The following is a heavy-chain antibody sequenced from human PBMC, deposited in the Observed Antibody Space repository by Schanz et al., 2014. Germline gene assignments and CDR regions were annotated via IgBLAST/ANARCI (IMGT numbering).Heavy chain of an antibody. CDR2: IKSKTDGGTR. CDR1: GFTFSSYS. J-gene: IGHJ4*02. V-gene: IGHV3-15*01. Sequence: EVQLLESGGGLVQPGGSLRLSCAASGFTFSSYSMNWVRQAPGKGLEWVARIKSKTDGGTRDYAAPVKGRFTISTDDSKNTVYRQMNSLQTEDTPVYYCTADLWFGAVWGVWWGQGTLVTVSS. CDR3: TADLWFGAVWGVW. D-gene: IGHD3-10*01.